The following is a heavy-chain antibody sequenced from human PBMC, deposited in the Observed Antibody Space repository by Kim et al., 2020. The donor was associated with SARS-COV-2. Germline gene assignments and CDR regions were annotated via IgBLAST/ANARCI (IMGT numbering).Heavy chain of an antibody. J-gene: IGHJ6*02. CDR1: GYSFTSYW. V-gene: IGHV5-10-1*01. CDR2: IDPSDSYT. Sequence: GESLKISCKGSGYSFTSYWISWVRQMPGKGLEWMGRIDPSDSYTNYSPSFQGHVTISADKSISTAYLQWSSLKASDTAMYYCASGRMFSDILTGYSGYYYGLDVWVQGTTVTVSS. D-gene: IGHD3-9*01. CDR3: ASGRMFSDILTGYSGYYYGLDV.